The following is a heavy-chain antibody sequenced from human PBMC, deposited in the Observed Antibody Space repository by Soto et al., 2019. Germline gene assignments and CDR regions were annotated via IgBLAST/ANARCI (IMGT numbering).Heavy chain of an antibody. J-gene: IGHJ6*02. Sequence: ASVKVSCKASGYTFTSYDINWVRQATGQGLEWMGWMNPNSGNTGYAQKFQGRVTMTRNTSIRTAYMELSSLRAEDTAVYYCANTPEQTMAKPDYYGMDVWGQGTTVTVSS. CDR1: GYTFTSYD. CDR3: ANTPEQTMAKPDYYGMDV. V-gene: IGHV1-8*01. D-gene: IGHD3-10*01. CDR2: MNPNSGNT.